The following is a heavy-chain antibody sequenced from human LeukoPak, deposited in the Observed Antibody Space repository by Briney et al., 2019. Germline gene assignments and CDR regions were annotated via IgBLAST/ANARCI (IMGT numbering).Heavy chain of an antibody. CDR1: GFTFSSYW. CDR3: ARDLTLALRYSGYAEGDAFDI. D-gene: IGHD5-12*01. J-gene: IGHJ3*02. Sequence: GGSLRLSCAASGFTFSSYWMSWVRQAPGKGLEWVANIKQDGSEKYYVDSVKGRFTISRDNAKNSLYLQMNSLRAEDTAVYYCARDLTLALRYSGYAEGDAFDIWGQGTMVTVSS. CDR2: IKQDGSEK. V-gene: IGHV3-7*01.